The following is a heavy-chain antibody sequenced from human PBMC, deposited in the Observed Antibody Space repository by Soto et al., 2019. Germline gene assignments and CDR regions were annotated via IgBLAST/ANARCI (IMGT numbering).Heavy chain of an antibody. J-gene: IGHJ5*02. D-gene: IGHD2-2*01. Sequence: QVQLVQSGAEVKKPGASVKVSCKASGYTFTSYDINWVRQATGQGLEWMGWMNPNSGNTGYAQKFQGRVTMTRNTSTSTADRELGSLRSEDTAVYYCARGVGYCISTSCPRRGWFDPWGQGTLVTVSS. CDR2: MNPNSGNT. CDR3: ARGVGYCISTSCPRRGWFDP. CDR1: GYTFTSYD. V-gene: IGHV1-8*01.